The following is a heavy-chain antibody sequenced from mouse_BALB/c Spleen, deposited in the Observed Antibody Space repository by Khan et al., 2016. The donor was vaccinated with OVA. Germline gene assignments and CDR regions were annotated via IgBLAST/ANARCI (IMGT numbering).Heavy chain of an antibody. Sequence: EVELVESGGGLVQPGGTRKLSCAASGFTFSSFGMHWVRQAPEKGLEWVAYISRGSNTTYYADTLKGRFTISRENPKNTLILQMTSLRSEDTAMYYCARDSYGYMGYFDYWGQGTTLTVSS. D-gene: IGHD1-2*01. V-gene: IGHV5-17*02. J-gene: IGHJ2*01. CDR1: GFTFSSFG. CDR2: ISRGSNTT. CDR3: ARDSYGYMGYFDY.